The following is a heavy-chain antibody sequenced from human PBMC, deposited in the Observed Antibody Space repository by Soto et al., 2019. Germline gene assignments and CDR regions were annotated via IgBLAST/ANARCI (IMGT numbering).Heavy chain of an antibody. Sequence: WGSLLLSCTSSGLPHSILAMVWVRQAPGKGLECVAGIYGSGRGIEYADSVKGRFTISIDNSRNTVYLQMTDLRADDTAVYYCAKDAVYNDGLWLMDHWGQGTKVTVSS. V-gene: IGHV3-23*05. CDR1: GLPHSILA. J-gene: IGHJ4*02. CDR2: IYGSGRGI. D-gene: IGHD2-21*01. CDR3: AKDAVYNDGLWLMDH.